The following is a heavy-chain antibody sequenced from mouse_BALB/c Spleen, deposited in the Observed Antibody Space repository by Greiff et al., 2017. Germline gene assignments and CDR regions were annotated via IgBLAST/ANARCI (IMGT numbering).Heavy chain of an antibody. J-gene: IGHJ4*01. CDR1: GFSLTSYG. D-gene: IGHD2-10*02. Sequence: VQLQQSGPGLVAPSQSLSITCTVSGFSLTSYGVHWVRQPPGKGLEWLGVIWAGGSTNYNSALMSRLSISKDNSKSQVFLKMNSLQTDDTAMYYCARDKRYGSYAMDYWGQGTSVTVSS. V-gene: IGHV2-9*02. CDR2: IWAGGST. CDR3: ARDKRYGSYAMDY.